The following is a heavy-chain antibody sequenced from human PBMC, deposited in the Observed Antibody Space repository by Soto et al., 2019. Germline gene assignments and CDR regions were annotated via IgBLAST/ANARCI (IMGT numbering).Heavy chain of an antibody. CDR1: GGSISSSHYC. CDR3: ARVGYYDSSGYLDY. J-gene: IGHJ4*02. CDR2: VNHSGST. D-gene: IGHD3-22*01. Sequence: SETLSLTCTVSGGSISSSHYCWGWLRPPPGKGLGWIGEVNHSGSTNYNPSLKSRVTISVAASRNQFSLKLSSVTAADAAVYYFARVGYYDSSGYLDYWGQGTLVTVSS. V-gene: IGHV4-39*07.